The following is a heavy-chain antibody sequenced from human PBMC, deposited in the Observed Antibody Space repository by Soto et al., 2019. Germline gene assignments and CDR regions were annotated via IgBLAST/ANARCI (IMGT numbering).Heavy chain of an antibody. CDR3: AGDPYYYGSAF. Sequence: PGGSLRLSCAASRFSFSDHSMTWIRQPPEQGLEWVSKISGGGTTMYYADSVKGRFTVSRDNAKHSLYLQMNSLRAEDTAVYYCAGDPYYYGSAFWGQGALVTVSP. J-gene: IGHJ4*02. CDR1: RFSFSDHS. D-gene: IGHD3-10*01. CDR2: ISGGGTTM. V-gene: IGHV3-11*01.